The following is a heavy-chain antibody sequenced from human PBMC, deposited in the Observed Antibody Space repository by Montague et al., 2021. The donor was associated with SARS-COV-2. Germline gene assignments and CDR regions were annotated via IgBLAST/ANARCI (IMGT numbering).Heavy chain of an antibody. J-gene: IGHJ4*02. CDR3: AKSKVVFMLYVMRDHFDH. Sequence: SLSLSVAGFTFNNHGMHWVRQAPGKGLEWVAFISYDGSKRFYADSVRGRFNISRDGSKNTLYLQMNSLRGEETATYYCAKSKVVFMLYVMRDHFDHWGRGTRVTSSS. D-gene: IGHD2-8*01. CDR2: ISYDGSKR. V-gene: IGHV3-33*03. CDR1: GFTFNNHG.